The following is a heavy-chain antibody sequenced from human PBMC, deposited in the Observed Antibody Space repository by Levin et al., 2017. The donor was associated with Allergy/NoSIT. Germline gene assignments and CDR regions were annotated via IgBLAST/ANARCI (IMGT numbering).Heavy chain of an antibody. D-gene: IGHD3-9*01. CDR2: IIPIFGTA. CDR1: GGTFSNYA. V-gene: IGHV1-69*13. CDR3: ARFYDVLTSPPYRAAFDI. Sequence: ASVKVSCKASGGTFSNYALFWVRQAPGQGLEWMGGIIPIFGTANYAQKFQGRVTITADESTSTTYLELSSLRSEDTALYYCARFYDVLTSPPYRAAFDIWGQGTMVTVSS. J-gene: IGHJ3*02.